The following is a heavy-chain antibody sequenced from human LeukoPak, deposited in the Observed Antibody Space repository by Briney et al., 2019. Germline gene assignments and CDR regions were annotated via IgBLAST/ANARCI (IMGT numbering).Heavy chain of an antibody. CDR3: ARDEVYGDYVDY. Sequence: ASVKVSCKASGRTFSSYAISWVRQAPGQGLEWMGRIIPILGIANYAQKFQGRVTITADKSTSTAYMELSSLRSEDTAVYYCARDEVYGDYVDYWGQGTLVTVSS. D-gene: IGHD4-17*01. V-gene: IGHV1-69*04. CDR2: IIPILGIA. J-gene: IGHJ4*02. CDR1: GRTFSSYA.